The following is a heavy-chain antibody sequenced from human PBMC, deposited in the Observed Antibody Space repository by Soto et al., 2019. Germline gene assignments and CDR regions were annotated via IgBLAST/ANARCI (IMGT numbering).Heavy chain of an antibody. CDR2: IIPIFGTA. CDR1: GGTFSSYA. V-gene: IGHV1-69*13. D-gene: IGHD3-3*01. J-gene: IGHJ6*03. Sequence: GAPGKVSCKASGGTFSSYAISWGLQAPGQGLEWMGGIIPIFGTANYAQKFQGRVTITADESTSTAYMELSSLRSEDTAVYYCANHGTIFGERGGYYYYYMDVWGQGTTVTVSS. CDR3: ANHGTIFGERGGYYYYYMDV.